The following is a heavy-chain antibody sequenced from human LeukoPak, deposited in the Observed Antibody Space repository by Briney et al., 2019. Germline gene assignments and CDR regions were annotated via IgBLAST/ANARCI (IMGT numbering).Heavy chain of an antibody. CDR2: YHDGSNK. V-gene: IGHV3-30*01. CDR1: GFTFRSYA. J-gene: IGHJ4*02. D-gene: IGHD1-26*01. Sequence: GGSLRLSCAASGFTFRSYAMHGVRQAPGKGLEWGQLYHDGSNKYYADSVKGRFTISRDNSKNTLYLQMNSLRAEDTAVYYCARAEWELLVAPDYWGQGTLVTVSS. CDR3: ARAEWELLVAPDY.